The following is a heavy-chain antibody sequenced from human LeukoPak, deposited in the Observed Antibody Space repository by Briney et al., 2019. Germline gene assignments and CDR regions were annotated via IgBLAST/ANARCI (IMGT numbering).Heavy chain of an antibody. V-gene: IGHV1-2*02. D-gene: IGHD3-3*01. CDR2: INPNSGGT. CDR3: ARGSRFLEWWLDY. J-gene: IGHJ4*02. Sequence: ASVKVSCKASGYTFTGYYMHWVRQAPGQGLEWMGWINPNSGGTNYAQKFQGRVTMTRDTSTSTVYMELSSLRSEDTAVYYCARGSRFLEWWLDYWGQGTLVTVSS. CDR1: GYTFTGYY.